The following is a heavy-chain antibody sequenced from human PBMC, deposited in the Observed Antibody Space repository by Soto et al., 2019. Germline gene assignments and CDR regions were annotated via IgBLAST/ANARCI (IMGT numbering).Heavy chain of an antibody. V-gene: IGHV3-9*01. J-gene: IGHJ5*02. CDR2: INWNGGIT. CDR3: ARGRGALTVVSNWFDP. CDR1: GFNFEDYA. Sequence: SLRLSCEGFGFNFEDYAMHWIRQAPGKGLEWVSGINWNGGITGYADSVKGRFTVSRDNANNSLHLEMSSLKTEDTALYYCARGRGALTVVSNWFDPWGQGTPVTVSS. D-gene: IGHD2-15*01.